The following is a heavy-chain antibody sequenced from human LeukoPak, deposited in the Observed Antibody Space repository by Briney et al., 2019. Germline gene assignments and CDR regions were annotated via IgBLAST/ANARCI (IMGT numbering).Heavy chain of an antibody. Sequence: AGGSLRLSCAASGFMFSSQAMSWVRQAPGRGLEWVSAISGSGTRPFYADSVRGRFTISRDNSKNILFLQMNSLRAEDTAIYYCAKEELYYYASGSLDYWGQGTLATVSS. J-gene: IGHJ4*02. CDR1: GFMFSSQA. CDR3: AKEELYYYASGSLDY. CDR2: ISGSGTRP. D-gene: IGHD3-10*01. V-gene: IGHV3-23*01.